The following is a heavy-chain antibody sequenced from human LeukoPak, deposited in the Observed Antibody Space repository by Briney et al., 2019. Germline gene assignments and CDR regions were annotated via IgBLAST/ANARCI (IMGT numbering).Heavy chain of an antibody. CDR1: GYSFTSYW. Sequence: GESLKISCKGSGYSFTSYWIGWVRQMPGKGLEWMGIIYPGDSDTRYSPSFQGQVPISADKSISTAYLQWSSLKASDTAMYYCARLSPMVRGIIITGYFDYWGQGTLVTVSS. J-gene: IGHJ4*02. D-gene: IGHD3-10*01. V-gene: IGHV5-51*01. CDR2: IYPGDSDT. CDR3: ARLSPMVRGIIITGYFDY.